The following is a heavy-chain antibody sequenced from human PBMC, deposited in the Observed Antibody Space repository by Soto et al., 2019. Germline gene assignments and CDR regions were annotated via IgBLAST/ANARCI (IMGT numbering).Heavy chain of an antibody. Sequence: QVQLVQSGAEVKKPGSSVKVSCKASGGTFSSYAISWVQQAPGQGLEWMGGFIPMWNRPHSARKFQGRVTITADESTSTAYMALSSLRSDDTAVYYCARGQFHHVSNYYYALDVWVQGTTVTVSS. V-gene: IGHV1-69*01. CDR2: FIPMWNRP. CDR3: ARGQFHHVSNYYYALDV. CDR1: GGTFSSYA. J-gene: IGHJ6*02.